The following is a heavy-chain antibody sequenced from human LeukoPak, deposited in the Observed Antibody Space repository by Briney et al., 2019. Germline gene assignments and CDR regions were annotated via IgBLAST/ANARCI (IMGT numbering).Heavy chain of an antibody. Sequence: ASVKVSCKASGYTFTSYGISWVRQAPGQGLEWMGWISAYNGNTNYAQKLQGRVTMTTDTSTSTVYMELSSLRSEDTAVYYCARVGGAVAPYFDYWGQGTLVTVSS. J-gene: IGHJ4*02. CDR3: ARVGGAVAPYFDY. CDR2: ISAYNGNT. D-gene: IGHD6-19*01. CDR1: GYTFTSYG. V-gene: IGHV1-18*01.